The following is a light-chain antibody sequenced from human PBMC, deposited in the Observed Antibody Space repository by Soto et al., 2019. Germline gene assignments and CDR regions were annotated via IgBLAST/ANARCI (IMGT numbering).Light chain of an antibody. CDR2: EVS. CDR3: NSYTGSSTYV. V-gene: IGLV2-18*02. Sequence: QSVLTQPPSLSGSPGQSVAISCTGTSSDVGSYNRVSWYQQPPGAAPKLMIYEVSNRPSGVPGRFSGSKSGNTASLTISGLQAEDEADYYCNSYTGSSTYVFGTGTKVTVL. J-gene: IGLJ1*01. CDR1: SSDVGSYNR.